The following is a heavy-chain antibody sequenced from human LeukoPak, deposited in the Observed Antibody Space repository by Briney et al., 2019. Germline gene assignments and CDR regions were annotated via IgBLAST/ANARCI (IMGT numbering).Heavy chain of an antibody. Sequence: ASVKVSCKASGYTFTTYYMHWVRQAPGQGLEWMGIINPSGGRASYAQTFQGRVTLTSDTSTSTVYMEMSSLRSDDTAVYYCARGLGSGSYYGSWGQGTLVTVSS. CDR3: ARGLGSGSYYGS. V-gene: IGHV1-46*01. D-gene: IGHD3-10*01. CDR1: GYTFTTYY. CDR2: INPSGGRA. J-gene: IGHJ5*02.